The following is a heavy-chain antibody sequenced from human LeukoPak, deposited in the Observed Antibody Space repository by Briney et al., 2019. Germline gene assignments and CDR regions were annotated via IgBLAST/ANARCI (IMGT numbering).Heavy chain of an antibody. V-gene: IGHV3-66*01. Sequence: PGGSLRLSCATSGFTVSTNYMTWVRQAPGKGLEWVAFIYAGGGTYYADSVNGRFTISRDNSKNMVYLQMNSLRAEDTAVYYCARDYLNWNYEWVDYWGQGTLVTVSS. D-gene: IGHD1-7*01. J-gene: IGHJ4*02. CDR2: IYAGGGT. CDR3: ARDYLNWNYEWVDY. CDR1: GFTVSTNY.